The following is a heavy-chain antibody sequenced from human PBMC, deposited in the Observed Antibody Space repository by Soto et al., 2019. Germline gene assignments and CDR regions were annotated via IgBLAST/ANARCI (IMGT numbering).Heavy chain of an antibody. V-gene: IGHV1-18*01. J-gene: IGHJ5*02. CDR1: GYIFINYG. CDR2: VSGYNGNT. D-gene: IGHD2-2*01. Sequence: ASVKVSCKASGYIFINYGITWVRQAPGQGLEWMGWVSGYNGNTNHAQKFQGRVTMTTDTSTSTAYMELRSLGFDDTAVYYCARDEVPAANWLDPWGQGTLVTVSS. CDR3: ARDEVPAANWLDP.